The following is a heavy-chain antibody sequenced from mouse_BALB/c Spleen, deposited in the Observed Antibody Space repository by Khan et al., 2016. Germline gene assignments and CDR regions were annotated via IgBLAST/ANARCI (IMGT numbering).Heavy chain of an antibody. J-gene: IGHJ2*01. CDR3: AGYDGYFFDY. V-gene: IGHV3-8*02. D-gene: IGHD2-3*01. Sequence: EVQLQESGPSLVKPSQTLSLTCSVTGDSITSGYWNWIRKFPGNKLEYIGYISYSGSTSYNPPLKSRISITRDTSTNQYSLQLTSVTTADAATYYCAGYDGYFFDYWGQGTTLTVSS. CDR2: ISYSGST. CDR1: GDSITSGY.